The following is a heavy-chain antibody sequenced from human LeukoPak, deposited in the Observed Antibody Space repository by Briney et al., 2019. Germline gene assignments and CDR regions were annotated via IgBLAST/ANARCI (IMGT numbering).Heavy chain of an antibody. CDR3: ARLLGIHYYYGMDV. CDR1: GYTFTSYD. V-gene: IGHV1-8*01. J-gene: IGHJ6*02. Sequence: ASVKLSCKASGYTFTSYDTNWVRHAPRQGLGWMGWIYINSGNTGYAQKFQGRVTMTRNTSISTVHMELSSLRSEDTAVYYCARLLGIHYYYGMDVWGQGTTVTVSS. CDR2: IYINSGNT. D-gene: IGHD7-27*01.